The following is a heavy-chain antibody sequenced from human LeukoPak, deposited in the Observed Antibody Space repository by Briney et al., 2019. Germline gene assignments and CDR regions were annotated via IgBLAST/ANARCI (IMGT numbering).Heavy chain of an antibody. CDR1: GYTFTSYD. J-gene: IGHJ3*02. V-gene: IGHV1-8*03. Sequence: ASVKVSCKASGYTFTSYDINWVRQATGQGLEWMGWMNPNSGNTGYAQKFQGRVTITRNTSISTAYMELSSLRSEDTAVYYCATDLPQLRAFDIWGQGTMVTVSS. CDR3: ATDLPQLRAFDI. CDR2: MNPNSGNT.